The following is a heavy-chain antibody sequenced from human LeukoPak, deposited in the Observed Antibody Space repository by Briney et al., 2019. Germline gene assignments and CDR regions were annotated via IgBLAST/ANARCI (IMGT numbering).Heavy chain of an antibody. CDR2: ISYDGTNK. D-gene: IGHD5-24*01. Sequence: PGGSLRLSCAASGFTFSTYGMHWVRQAPGKGLEWVTLISYDGTNKYYADSVKGRFTISRDNSKNTLDLQMDSLRAEDTAVYYCAKDLAPHRDGSHHGADAWGQGTLVTVSS. CDR1: GFTFSTYG. V-gene: IGHV3-30*18. CDR3: AKDLAPHRDGSHHGADA. J-gene: IGHJ5*02.